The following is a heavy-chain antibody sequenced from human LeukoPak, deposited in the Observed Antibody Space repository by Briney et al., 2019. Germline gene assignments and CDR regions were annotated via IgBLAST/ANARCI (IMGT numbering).Heavy chain of an antibody. Sequence: IPSETLSLTCTASGGSTSRYYWSWIRQPPGKGLEWIGYIYYSGSTNYNPSLKSRVTISVDTSKNQFSLKLSSVTAADTAVYYCARNRASYYDILPRGNWFDPWGQGTLVTVSS. D-gene: IGHD3-9*01. CDR1: GGSTSRYY. V-gene: IGHV4-59*01. CDR2: IYYSGST. J-gene: IGHJ5*02. CDR3: ARNRASYYDILPRGNWFDP.